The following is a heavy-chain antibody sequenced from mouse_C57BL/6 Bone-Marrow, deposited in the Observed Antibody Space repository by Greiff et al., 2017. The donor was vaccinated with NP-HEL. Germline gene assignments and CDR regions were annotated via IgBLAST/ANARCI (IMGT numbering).Heavy chain of an antibody. J-gene: IGHJ4*01. V-gene: IGHV7-3*01. CDR1: GFTFTDYY. Sequence: DVKLVESGGGLVQPGGSLSLSCAASGFTFTDYYMSWVRQPPGKALEWLGFIRNKANGYTTEYSASVKGRFTISRDNSQSILYLQMNALRAEDSATYYCARSLNSAYYSNYGGMDYWGQGTSVTDSS. CDR2: IRNKANGYTT. D-gene: IGHD2-5*01. CDR3: ARSLNSAYYSNYGGMDY.